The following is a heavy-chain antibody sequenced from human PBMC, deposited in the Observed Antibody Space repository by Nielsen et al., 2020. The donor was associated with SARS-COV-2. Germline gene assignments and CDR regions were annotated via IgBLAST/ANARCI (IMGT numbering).Heavy chain of an antibody. V-gene: IGHV3-23*01. CDR3: AKYVAITRLYADWDH. J-gene: IGHJ4*02. CDR2: ISGAGGST. CDR1: GFTFNNYA. D-gene: IGHD3/OR15-3a*01. Sequence: GESLKISCAASGFTFNNYAMSWVRQAPGKGLEWVSSISGAGGSTYYADSVRGRFTISRDNSKSTLSLQMNSLRVEDTAVYYCAKYVAITRLYADWDHWGQGTLVTVSS.